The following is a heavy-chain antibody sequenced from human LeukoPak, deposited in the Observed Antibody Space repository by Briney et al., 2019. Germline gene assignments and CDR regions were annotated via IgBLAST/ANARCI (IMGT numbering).Heavy chain of an antibody. CDR3: ARTKMTTVTTFFFDY. D-gene: IGHD4-17*01. CDR1: GFTFSSYA. Sequence: GGSLRLSCAASGFTFSSYAMHWVRQAPGKGLEWVAVISYDGSNKYYADSVKGRFTISRDNSKNTLYLQMNSLRAEDTAVYYCARTKMTTVTTFFFDYWGQGTLVTASS. V-gene: IGHV3-30-3*01. CDR2: ISYDGSNK. J-gene: IGHJ4*02.